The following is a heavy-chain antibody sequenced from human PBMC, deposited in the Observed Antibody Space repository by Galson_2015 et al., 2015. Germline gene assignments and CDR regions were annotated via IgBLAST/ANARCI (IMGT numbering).Heavy chain of an antibody. V-gene: IGHV3-30-3*01. Sequence: SLRLSCAASGFTFSSYAMHWVRQAPGKGLEWVAVISYDGSNKYYADSVKGRFTISRDDSKNTAYLQMNSLKTEDTAVYYCTSTTVTTAYYYYMDVWGKGTTVTVSS. D-gene: IGHD4-17*01. J-gene: IGHJ6*03. CDR3: TSTTVTTAYYYYMDV. CDR1: GFTFSSYA. CDR2: ISYDGSNK.